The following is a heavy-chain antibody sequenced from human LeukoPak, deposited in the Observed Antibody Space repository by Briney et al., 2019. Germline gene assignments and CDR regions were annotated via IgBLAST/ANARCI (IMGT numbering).Heavy chain of an antibody. Sequence: GGSLRLSCAASGFTFSSYAMSWVRQAPGKGLEWVSAISGSGGSTYYADSVKGRFTISGDNSKNTLYLQMNSLRAEDTAVYYCAKRGYCSSTSCYTIGDYGMDVWGQGTTVTVSS. CDR3: AKRGYCSSTSCYTIGDYGMDV. D-gene: IGHD2-2*01. CDR2: ISGSGGST. J-gene: IGHJ6*02. V-gene: IGHV3-23*01. CDR1: GFTFSSYA.